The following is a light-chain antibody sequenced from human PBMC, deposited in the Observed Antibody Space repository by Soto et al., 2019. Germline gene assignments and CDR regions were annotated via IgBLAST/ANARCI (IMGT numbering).Light chain of an antibody. CDR1: SSDVGSYNR. J-gene: IGLJ3*02. V-gene: IGLV2-18*02. CDR2: QVS. Sequence: QSALTQPPSVSGSPGQSVTISCTGTSSDVGSYNRVPWYQQPPGTAPKLMIYQVSNRPSGVPDRFSGSKSGNTASLTISGRQAEDEADYFCSSYTSSSTWVFGGGTKLTVL. CDR3: SSYTSSSTWV.